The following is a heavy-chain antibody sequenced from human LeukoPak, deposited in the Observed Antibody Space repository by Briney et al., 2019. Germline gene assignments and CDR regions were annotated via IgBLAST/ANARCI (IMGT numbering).Heavy chain of an antibody. V-gene: IGHV1-18*01. Sequence: ASVKVSCKPSRFTFSTYGITWVRQAPGQGLEGLGYISAYSADTNYAQKVPGRVTMTTDTSKTTAYLEMRSLRSDDTAVYYCARDIPESSGYYIWGQGTQVTVSS. D-gene: IGHD6-19*01. J-gene: IGHJ4*02. CDR3: ARDIPESSGYYI. CDR1: RFTFSTYG. CDR2: ISAYSADT.